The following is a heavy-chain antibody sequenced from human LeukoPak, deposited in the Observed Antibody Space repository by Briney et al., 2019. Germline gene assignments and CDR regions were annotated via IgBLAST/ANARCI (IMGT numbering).Heavy chain of an antibody. CDR1: GGSISSGSYY. CDR2: MYSSGGT. D-gene: IGHD6-13*01. J-gene: IGHJ4*02. V-gene: IGHV4-61*02. CDR3: AASSSSSFDF. Sequence: SETLSLTCTVSGGSISSGSYYWSWIRQPAGKGLEWIGRMYSSGGTNYNPSLKSRVTISIDASKNQFSLKLTSVTAADTAVYYCAASSSSSFDFWGQGTLVTVSS.